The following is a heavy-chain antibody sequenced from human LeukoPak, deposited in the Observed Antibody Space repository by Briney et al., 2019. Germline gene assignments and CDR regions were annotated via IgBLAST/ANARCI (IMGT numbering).Heavy chain of an antibody. J-gene: IGHJ4*02. D-gene: IGHD3-9*01. Sequence: GGSLRLSCAASGFDVSINYMNWIRQAPGKGLEWVAFTRYDESLKYYAGSVRGRFTISRDNSKNTLYLQMNSLRTEDTAIYYCTKYRSGNFDYYPDLDSWGQGILVTVSS. CDR1: GFDVSINY. CDR3: TKYRSGNFDYYPDLDS. V-gene: IGHV3-30*02. CDR2: TRYDESLK.